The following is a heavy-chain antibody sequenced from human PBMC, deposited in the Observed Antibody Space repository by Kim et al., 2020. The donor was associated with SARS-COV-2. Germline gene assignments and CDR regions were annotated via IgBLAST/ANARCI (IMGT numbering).Heavy chain of an antibody. CDR3: ARAFRSGSYYTLYYYYYGMDV. D-gene: IGHD3-10*01. J-gene: IGHJ6*02. CDR1: GFTFSSYG. CDR2: IWYDGSNK. Sequence: GGSLRLSCAASGFTFSSYGMHWVRQAPGKGLEWVAVIWYDGSNKYYADSVKGRFTISRDNSKNTLDLQMNSLRAEDTAVYYCARAFRSGSYYTLYYYYYGMDVWGQGTTVTVSS. V-gene: IGHV3-33*01.